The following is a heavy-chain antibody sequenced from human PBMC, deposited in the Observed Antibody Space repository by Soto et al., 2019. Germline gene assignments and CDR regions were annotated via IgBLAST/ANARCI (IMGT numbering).Heavy chain of an antibody. CDR2: IYWDDDK. CDR3: AHIPNYYQYDWFDP. Sequence: QITLKESGPTLVKPTQTLTLTCTFSGFSLTTRGVGVGWIRQPPGKALECLALIYWDDDKRYSPSLQSRLSITKDTSKNQVVLTMTNLDPVDTATYYCAHIPNYYQYDWFDPWGQGTLFSFSS. J-gene: IGHJ5*02. CDR1: GFSLTTRGVG. V-gene: IGHV2-5*02. D-gene: IGHD3-16*01.